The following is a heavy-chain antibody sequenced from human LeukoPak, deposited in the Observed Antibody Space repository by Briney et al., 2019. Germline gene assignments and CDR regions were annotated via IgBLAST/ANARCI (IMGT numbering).Heavy chain of an antibody. CDR2: MNPNSGKT. J-gene: IGHJ6*03. CDR3: ARGPKITIFGVVTLYFYYYYMDV. D-gene: IGHD3-3*01. Sequence: GASVKLSCKASGYTFTSYDINWVRQATGQGLEWMGWMNPNSGKTAYAQKFQGRVTITRNTSISTAYMELSSLRSEDTAVYYCARGPKITIFGVVTLYFYYYYMDVWGKGTTVTVSS. CDR1: GYTFTSYD. V-gene: IGHV1-8*03.